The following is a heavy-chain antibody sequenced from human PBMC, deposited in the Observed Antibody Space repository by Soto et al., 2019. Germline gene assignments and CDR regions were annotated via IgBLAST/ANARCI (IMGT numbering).Heavy chain of an antibody. Sequence: GGSLRLSCAASGFTFDDYTMHWVRQALGKGLEWVSLISWDGGSTYYADSVKGRFTISRDNSKNSLYLQMNSLRTEDTALYYCAKDGNSGSYYLFDYWGQGTLVTVSS. CDR1: GFTFDDYT. V-gene: IGHV3-43*01. CDR3: AKDGNSGSYYLFDY. J-gene: IGHJ4*02. CDR2: ISWDGGST. D-gene: IGHD1-26*01.